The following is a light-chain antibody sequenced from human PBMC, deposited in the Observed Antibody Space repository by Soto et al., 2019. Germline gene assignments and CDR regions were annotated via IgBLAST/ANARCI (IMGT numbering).Light chain of an antibody. J-gene: IGLJ1*01. CDR1: SSDVGTYNY. V-gene: IGLV2-23*02. CDR3: CSHAGGDTDV. Sequence: QSALTQPASVSGSPGQSITISCTGTSSDVGTYNYVSWYQQHPGKAPKLIIYGVTNRPSGVSNRFSGSRSGNTASLTISGLQAEDEADYYCCSHAGGDTDVFGTGTKLTVL. CDR2: GVT.